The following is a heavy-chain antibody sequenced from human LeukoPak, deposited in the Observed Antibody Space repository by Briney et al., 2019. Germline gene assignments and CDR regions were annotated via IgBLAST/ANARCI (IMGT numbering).Heavy chain of an antibody. J-gene: IGHJ6*03. CDR1: GGSISSYY. Sequence: SETLSLTCTVSGGSISSYYWSWIRQPPGKGLKWMGYIYYSGNTSYSPSLTRRVTISVDTSKNQFSLKLSSVTAADTAVYYCARRVGRWFGERAYYYNYMDVWGNGTTVTISS. CDR2: IYYSGNT. D-gene: IGHD3-10*01. V-gene: IGHV4-59*12. CDR3: ARRVGRWFGERAYYYNYMDV.